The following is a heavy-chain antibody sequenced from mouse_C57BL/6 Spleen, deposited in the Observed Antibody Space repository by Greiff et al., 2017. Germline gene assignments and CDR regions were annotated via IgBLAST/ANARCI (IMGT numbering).Heavy chain of an antibody. J-gene: IGHJ1*03. Sequence: QVQLQQPGAELVRPGSSVKLSCKASGYTFTSYWMHWVKQRPIQGLEWIGNIDPSDSETHYNQKFKDKATLTVDKSSSTAYMQLSSLTSEDSAVYYCARFPSYYSGSSDWYFDVWGTGTTVTVSS. V-gene: IGHV1-52*01. CDR3: ARFPSYYSGSSDWYFDV. CDR2: IDPSDSET. D-gene: IGHD1-1*01. CDR1: GYTFTSYW.